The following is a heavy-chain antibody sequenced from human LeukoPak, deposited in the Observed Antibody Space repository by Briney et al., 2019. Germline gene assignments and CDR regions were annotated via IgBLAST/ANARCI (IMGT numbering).Heavy chain of an antibody. Sequence: SETLSLTCTVSGGSISSYYWSWMRQPPGKGLEWIGYIYYSGSTNYNPSLESRVTISIDTSKNQFSLKLSSVTAADTAVYYCARDRYNYYDSSGYSQTIYGMDVWGQGTTVTVSS. V-gene: IGHV4-59*01. CDR1: GGSISSYY. CDR2: IYYSGST. J-gene: IGHJ6*02. D-gene: IGHD3-22*01. CDR3: ARDRYNYYDSSGYSQTIYGMDV.